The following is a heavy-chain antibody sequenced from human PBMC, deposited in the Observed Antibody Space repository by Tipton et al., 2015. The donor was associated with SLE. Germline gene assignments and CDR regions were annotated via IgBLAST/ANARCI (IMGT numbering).Heavy chain of an antibody. CDR2: IYYNGST. CDR3: ARGGYSSSLYYFDY. Sequence: TLSLTCTVSGGSISSYYWSWIRQPPGKGLEWIGYIYYNGSTNYNPSLKSRVTISVDTSKNQFSLKLSSVTAADTAVYYCARGGYSSSLYYFDYWGQGTLVTVSS. J-gene: IGHJ4*02. D-gene: IGHD6-6*01. V-gene: IGHV4-59*01. CDR1: GGSISSYY.